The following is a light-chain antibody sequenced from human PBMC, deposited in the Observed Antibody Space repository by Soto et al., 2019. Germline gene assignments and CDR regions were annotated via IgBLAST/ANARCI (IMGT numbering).Light chain of an antibody. Sequence: EIVLTQPPGTLSLSAGERATLSCRASQSVTSAYLAWYQQRPGQAPRLLIYGASSRAAGIPDRFSGSGSGTDFTLTISRLEPEDFAVYYCQQYGNSSPTLGPGTKVDIK. J-gene: IGKJ3*01. CDR3: QQYGNSSPT. CDR1: QSVTSAY. CDR2: GAS. V-gene: IGKV3-20*01.